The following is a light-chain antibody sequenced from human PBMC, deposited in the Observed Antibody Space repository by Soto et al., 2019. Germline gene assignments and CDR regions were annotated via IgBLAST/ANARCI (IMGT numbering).Light chain of an antibody. CDR1: QSVSSSY. Sequence: EIVLIPSPGTLSLSPGEIATLSCRASQSVSSSYLAWYQQKPGQAPRLLIYGASSRATGIPDRFSGSGSGTDFTLTISRLEPEDFAVYYCQLVSCYPLTFGGGTKVDIK. V-gene: IGKV3-20*01. J-gene: IGKJ4*01. CDR3: QLVSCYPLT. CDR2: GAS.